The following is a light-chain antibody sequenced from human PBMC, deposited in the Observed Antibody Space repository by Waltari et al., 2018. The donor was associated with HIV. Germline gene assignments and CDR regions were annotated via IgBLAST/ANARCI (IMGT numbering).Light chain of an antibody. J-gene: IGLJ2*01. CDR1: TCDVGTYNR. V-gene: IGLV2-18*02. Sequence: QSAPTPPPSASASPGQSVTISSAATTCDVGTYNRVSWYQHPPGTAPKLMIYEVNNRPSGVPDRFFGSRSGNTASLTISGLQAEDEADYYCSSYTSSTVVFGGGTKLTVL. CDR2: EVN. CDR3: SSYTSSTVV.